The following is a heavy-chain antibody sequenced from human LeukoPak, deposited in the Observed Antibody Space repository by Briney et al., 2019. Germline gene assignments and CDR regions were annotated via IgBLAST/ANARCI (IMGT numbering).Heavy chain of an antibody. Sequence: GGSLRLSCAASGFTFSRYGMHWVRQAPGKALEWVAVISFDGTNSYYADSVKGRFTISRDNSRNTLYLQMNSLRAEDTAVYYCARAHYYDSSGYYLLGAFDIWGQGTMVTVSS. CDR2: ISFDGTNS. D-gene: IGHD3-22*01. V-gene: IGHV3-30*03. J-gene: IGHJ3*02. CDR3: ARAHYYDSSGYYLLGAFDI. CDR1: GFTFSRYG.